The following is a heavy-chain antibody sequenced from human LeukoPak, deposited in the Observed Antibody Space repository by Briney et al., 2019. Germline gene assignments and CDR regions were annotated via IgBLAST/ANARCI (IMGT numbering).Heavy chain of an antibody. CDR3: ARETSTVTTARLGPPPNWFDP. D-gene: IGHD4-17*01. V-gene: IGHV1-69*06. Sequence: ASVKVSCKASGGTFSSYAISWVRQAPGQGLEWMGGIIPIFGTANYAQKFQGRVTITADKSTSTAYMELSSLRSEDTAVYYCARETSTVTTARLGPPPNWFDPWGQGTPVTVSS. J-gene: IGHJ5*02. CDR1: GGTFSSYA. CDR2: IIPIFGTA.